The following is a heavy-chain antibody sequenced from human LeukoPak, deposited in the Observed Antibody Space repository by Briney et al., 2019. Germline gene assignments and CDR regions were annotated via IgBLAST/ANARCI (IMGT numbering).Heavy chain of an antibody. V-gene: IGHV1-69*13. CDR2: IIPIFGTA. CDR3: ARDRGVAAAGTFDY. J-gene: IGHJ4*02. CDR1: GGTFSSYA. Sequence: ASVKVSCQASGGTFSSYAISWVRQAPGQGLEWMGGIIPIFGTANYAQKFQGRVTITADESTSTAYMELSSLRSEDTAVYYCARDRGVAAAGTFDYWGQGTLVTVSS. D-gene: IGHD6-13*01.